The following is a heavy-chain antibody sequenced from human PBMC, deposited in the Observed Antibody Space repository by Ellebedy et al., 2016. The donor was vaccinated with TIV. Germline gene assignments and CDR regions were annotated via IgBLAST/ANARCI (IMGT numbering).Heavy chain of an antibody. D-gene: IGHD2-21*01. V-gene: IGHV3-7*03. CDR2: IKQDGSEK. J-gene: IGHJ4*02. CDR1: GFTFSNYW. Sequence: GESLKISCAASGFTFSNYWMTWVRQAPGKGTEWVANIKQDGSEKYYVDSVKGRFTICRDNAKNSLYLQMNSLRAEDTAVYFCARSRVVSYWGQGTLVTVSS. CDR3: ARSRVVSY.